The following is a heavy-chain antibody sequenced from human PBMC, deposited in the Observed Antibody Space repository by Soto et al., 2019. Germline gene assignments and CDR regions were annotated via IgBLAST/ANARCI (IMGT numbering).Heavy chain of an antibody. D-gene: IGHD6-19*01. J-gene: IGHJ4*02. Sequence: VQLLESGGGLVQPGGSLRLSCAASGFTFSSYAMHWVRQAPGKGLEWVAVISYDGSNKYYADSVKGRFTISRDNSKNTLYLQMNSLRAEDTAVYYCARDAVAGYFDYWGQGTLVTVSS. CDR1: GFTFSSYA. V-gene: IGHV3-30-3*01. CDR3: ARDAVAGYFDY. CDR2: ISYDGSNK.